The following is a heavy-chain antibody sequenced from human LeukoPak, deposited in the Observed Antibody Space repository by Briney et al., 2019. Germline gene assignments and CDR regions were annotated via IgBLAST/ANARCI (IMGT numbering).Heavy chain of an antibody. J-gene: IGHJ6*04. V-gene: IGHV1-2*04. CDR3: ARASVWGGCYGMDV. D-gene: IGHD3-16*01. Sequence: ASVKVSCKASGYTFTGYYMHWVRQAPGQGLEWMGWINPNSGGTNYAQKFQGWVTMTRDTSISTAYMELSRLRSDDTAVYYCARASVWGGCYGMDVWGKGTTVTVSS. CDR2: INPNSGGT. CDR1: GYTFTGYY.